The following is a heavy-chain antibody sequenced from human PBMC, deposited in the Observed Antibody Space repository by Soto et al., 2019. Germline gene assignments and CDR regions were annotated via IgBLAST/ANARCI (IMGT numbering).Heavy chain of an antibody. D-gene: IGHD3-10*01. CDR3: ARPSTYYGSGSRTLYYYYGMDV. CDR1: GGSISSSSYY. V-gene: IGHV4-39*01. Sequence: SETLSLTCTVSGGSISSSSYYWGWIRQPPGKGLEWIGSIYYSGSTYYNPSLKSRVTISVDTSNNQFSLKLSSVTAAHTAVYYCARPSTYYGSGSRTLYYYYGMDVWGQGTTVTVSS. J-gene: IGHJ6*02. CDR2: IYYSGST.